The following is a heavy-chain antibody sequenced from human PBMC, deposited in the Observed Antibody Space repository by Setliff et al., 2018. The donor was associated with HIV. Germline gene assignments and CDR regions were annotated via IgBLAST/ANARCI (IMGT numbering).Heavy chain of an antibody. CDR3: ARVATGPESFDI. J-gene: IGHJ3*02. D-gene: IGHD3-9*01. Sequence: SETLSLTCVVSGYSISSNDWWGWIRQSPGKGLEWIGYIYYSGSIYYNPSLKSRVTISVDTSKNQFSLKLSSVTAADTAVYYCARVATGPESFDIWGQGTMVTVSS. CDR1: GYSISSNDW. V-gene: IGHV4-28*05. CDR2: IYYSGSI.